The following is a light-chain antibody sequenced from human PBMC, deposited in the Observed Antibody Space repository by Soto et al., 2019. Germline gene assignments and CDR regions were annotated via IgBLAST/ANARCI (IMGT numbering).Light chain of an antibody. J-gene: IGKJ2*02. V-gene: IGKV3-15*01. CDR3: QHYDNWPPCT. CDR1: QSVSRF. CDR2: DTS. Sequence: EIVMTQSPATLSVSPGERVTLSCRASQSVSRFLAWYQQRPGQAPRLLIYDTSTRATGVPARFSGSGSGTEFSLTINSLQSEDSAVYYCQHYDNWPPCTFGQGTKLEVK.